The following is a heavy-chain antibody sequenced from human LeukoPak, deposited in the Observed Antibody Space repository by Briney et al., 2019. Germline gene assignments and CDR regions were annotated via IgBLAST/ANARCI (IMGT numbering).Heavy chain of an antibody. J-gene: IGHJ5*02. V-gene: IGHV6-1*01. CDR3: ARDKSSGGGNWFDP. D-gene: IGHD2-15*01. CDR1: GDSVSSNSAA. Sequence: SQTLSLTCAISGDSVSSNSAAWNRVRQSPSRGLEWLGRTYYRSKWYNDYAVSVKSRITIKPDTSKNQFSLQLNSVTPEDTAVYYCARDKSSGGGNWFDPWGQGTLVTVSS. CDR2: TYYRSKWYN.